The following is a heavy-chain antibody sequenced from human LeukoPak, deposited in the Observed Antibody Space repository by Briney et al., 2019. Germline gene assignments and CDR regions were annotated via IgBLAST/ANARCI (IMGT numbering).Heavy chain of an antibody. J-gene: IGHJ3*02. V-gene: IGHV3-48*03. Sequence: GGSLRLSCAASGFTFSSYEMNWVRQAPGKGLEWVSYISSSGSVIYDADSLKGRFTISRDNAKNSLFLQMNSLRAEDTAAYYCARQTHYYDSSGYYYAHTFDIWGQGTVVTVSS. CDR1: GFTFSSYE. CDR2: ISSSGSVI. D-gene: IGHD3-22*01. CDR3: ARQTHYYDSSGYYYAHTFDI.